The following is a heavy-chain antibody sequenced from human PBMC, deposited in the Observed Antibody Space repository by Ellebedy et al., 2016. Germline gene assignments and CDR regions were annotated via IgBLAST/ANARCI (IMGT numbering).Heavy chain of an antibody. CDR1: GYSFTSYW. D-gene: IGHD6-19*01. V-gene: IGHV5-51*01. J-gene: IGHJ4*02. CDR3: GRLGVKAVAGY. Sequence: KVSXXGSGYSFTSYWIGWVRQMPGKGLEWMGIIYPGDSDTRYSPYFQGQVTISADKSISTAYLQWSSLKASDTAMYYCGRLGVKAVAGYWGQGTLVTVSS. CDR2: IYPGDSDT.